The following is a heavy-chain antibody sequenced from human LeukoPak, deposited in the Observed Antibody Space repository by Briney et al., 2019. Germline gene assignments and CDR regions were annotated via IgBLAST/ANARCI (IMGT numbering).Heavy chain of an antibody. D-gene: IGHD2/OR15-2a*01. CDR2: IYTSGST. Sequence: PSETLSLTCTVSGGSISSGSYYWSWIRQPAGKGLEWIGRIYTSGSTNHNPSLKSRVTISVDTSKNQFSLKLSSVTAADTAVYYCARGEISEFDYWSQGTLVTVSS. CDR1: GGSISSGSYY. CDR3: ARGEISEFDY. V-gene: IGHV4-61*02. J-gene: IGHJ4*02.